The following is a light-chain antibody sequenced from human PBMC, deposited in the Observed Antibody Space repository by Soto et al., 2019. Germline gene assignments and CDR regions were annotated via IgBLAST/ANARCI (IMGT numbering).Light chain of an antibody. Sequence: ENVLTQSPGTLSLSPGERATLSCRASQSVTSNFLAWYQQKPGQAPRLLIYGASTRAAGVPDRFSGSGSGTAVTLTITSLEREDFAVYYCQQYGRSPLLYTFGQGTKLGVK. CDR2: GAS. CDR1: QSVTSNF. CDR3: QQYGRSPLLYT. V-gene: IGKV3-20*01. J-gene: IGKJ2*01.